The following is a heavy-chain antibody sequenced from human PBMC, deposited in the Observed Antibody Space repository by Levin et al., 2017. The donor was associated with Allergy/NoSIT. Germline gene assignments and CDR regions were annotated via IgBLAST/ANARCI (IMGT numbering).Heavy chain of an antibody. D-gene: IGHD1-20*01. J-gene: IGHJ4*02. CDR1: GFSLSTGGVG. CDR2: IYWDDDK. V-gene: IGHV2-5*02. CDR3: AHRRGGYSWNDGDFDY. Sequence: ASGPTLVKPTQTLTLTCTFSGFSLSTGGVGVGWIRQPPGKALECLALIYWDDDKRYSPSLRSRLTITKDTSKNQVVLTMTNMDPVDTATYYCAHRRGGYSWNDGDFDYWGQGTLVTVSS.